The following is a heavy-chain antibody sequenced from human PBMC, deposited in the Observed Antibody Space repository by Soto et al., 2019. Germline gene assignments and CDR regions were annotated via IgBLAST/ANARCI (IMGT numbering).Heavy chain of an antibody. V-gene: IGHV1-18*01. CDR1: GYTFTSYG. Sequence: ASVKVSCKASGYTFTSYGISWVRQAPGQGLEWMGWISTYSGSTNYAQKLQGRVTMTTDTSTSTAYMELGSLRSDDTAVYYCARGGSGWYADYWGQGTLVTVSS. CDR3: ARGGSGWYADY. J-gene: IGHJ4*02. CDR2: ISTYSGST. D-gene: IGHD6-19*01.